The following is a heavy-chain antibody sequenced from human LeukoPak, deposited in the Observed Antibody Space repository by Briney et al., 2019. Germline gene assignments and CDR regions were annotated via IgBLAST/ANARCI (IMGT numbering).Heavy chain of an antibody. CDR1: GGSITSYY. J-gene: IGHJ4*02. Sequence: PSETLSLTCTVSGGSITSYYWSWIRQPPGKGLEWIGYLFHSGTRRYNPSLKSRVTISADTIKNQIFLTLNSTTAADTAVYYCARRRGWKQQLVYFDYWGQGTLATVSS. CDR2: LFHSGTR. V-gene: IGHV4-59*08. CDR3: ARRRGWKQQLVYFDY. D-gene: IGHD6-13*01.